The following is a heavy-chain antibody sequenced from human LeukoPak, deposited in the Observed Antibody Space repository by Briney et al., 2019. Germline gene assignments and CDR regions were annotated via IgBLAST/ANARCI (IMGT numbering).Heavy chain of an antibody. CDR3: ARGRGYSSSSTDMDV. CDR2: ISSSSSYI. Sequence: PGGSLRLSCAASGFTFSSYSMNWVRQAPGKGLEWVSSISSSSSYIYYADSVKGRFTISGDNTDNSLYLQMDSLRAEDTAVYYCARGRGYSSSSTDMDVWGRGTTVTVSS. J-gene: IGHJ6*02. D-gene: IGHD6-6*01. V-gene: IGHV3-21*01. CDR1: GFTFSSYS.